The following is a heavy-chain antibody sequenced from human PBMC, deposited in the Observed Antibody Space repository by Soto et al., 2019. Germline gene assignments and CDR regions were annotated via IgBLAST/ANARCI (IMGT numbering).Heavy chain of an antibody. CDR1: GFSPSTSGVG. D-gene: IGHD2-15*01. V-gene: IGHV2-5*02. Sequence: QITLKESGPTLVKPTQTLTLTCTISGFSPSTSGVGVGWIRQPPGKSLEWLALIYWDDVQRYSPSLETRLTXTXXXSXXQVVLTMTNMDPVDTATYYCAHSPCSGGTCYLFDYWGQGTLVTVSS. J-gene: IGHJ4*02. CDR2: IYWDDVQ. CDR3: AHSPCSGGTCYLFDY.